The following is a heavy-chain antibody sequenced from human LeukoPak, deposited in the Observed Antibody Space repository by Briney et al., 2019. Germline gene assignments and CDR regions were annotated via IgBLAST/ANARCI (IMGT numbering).Heavy chain of an antibody. CDR2: ISSSSSYI. J-gene: IGHJ4*02. Sequence: GGSLRLSCVVSGITFENYWMNWVRQAPGKGLEWVSSISSSSSYIYYADSVKGRFTISRDNAKNSLYLQMNSLRAEDTAVYYCARDYGDYDGVDYWGQGTLVTVSS. V-gene: IGHV3-21*01. CDR3: ARDYGDYDGVDY. D-gene: IGHD4-17*01. CDR1: GITFENYW.